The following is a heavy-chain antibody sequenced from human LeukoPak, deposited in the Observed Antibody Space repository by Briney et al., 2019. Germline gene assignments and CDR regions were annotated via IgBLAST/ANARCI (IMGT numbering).Heavy chain of an antibody. Sequence: GASVKASCKASGYTFTTYYIHWVRQAPGQGLEWMGIINPSNDRTTYAQKFQGRINVTRDTSSSTVSMELSSLRSDDTAVYYCARGPHERSGYPDDWGQGTLVTVSS. CDR3: ARGPHERSGYPDD. J-gene: IGHJ4*02. D-gene: IGHD3-22*01. V-gene: IGHV1-46*01. CDR1: GYTFTTYY. CDR2: INPSNDRT.